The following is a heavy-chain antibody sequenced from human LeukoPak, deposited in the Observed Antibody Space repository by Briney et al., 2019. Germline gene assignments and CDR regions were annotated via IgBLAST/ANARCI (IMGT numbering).Heavy chain of an antibody. J-gene: IGHJ3*02. CDR1: GFTFSSYA. D-gene: IGHD1-1*01. CDR3: ARVKDNSDAFDI. CDR2: ISYDGSDK. Sequence: QPGRSLRLSCAASGFTFSSYAMPWVRQAPVKGLEWVAVISYDGSDKYYADSVKGRFTISRDNSKNTLYLQMNSLRAEDTAVYYCARVKDNSDAFDIWGQGTMVTVSS. V-gene: IGHV3-30-3*01.